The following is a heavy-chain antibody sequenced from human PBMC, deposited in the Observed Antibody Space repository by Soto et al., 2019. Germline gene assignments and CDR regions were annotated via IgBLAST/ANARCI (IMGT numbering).Heavy chain of an antibody. CDR1: GFTFSSYA. V-gene: IGHV3-23*01. Sequence: VGSLRLSCAASGFTFSSYAMSWVRQAPGKGLEWVSVISSRGGSTYYADSVKGRFTISRDNSKNTLYLQMNSLRAEDTAVYYCAKDLPDPGYYWGQGTLVTVSP. CDR2: ISSRGGST. CDR3: AKDLPDPGYY. J-gene: IGHJ4*02.